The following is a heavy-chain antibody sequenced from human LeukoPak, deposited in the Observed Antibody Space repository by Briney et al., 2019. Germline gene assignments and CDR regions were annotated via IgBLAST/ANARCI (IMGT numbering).Heavy chain of an antibody. V-gene: IGHV4-59*08. CDR3: ARTYSSGWYVATGWPNGYMDV. Sequence: SETLSLTCTVSGGSISSYYWSWIRQPPGKGLEWIGYIYYSGSTNYNPSLKSRVTISVDTSKNQFSLKLSSVTAADTAVYYCARTYSSGWYVATGWPNGYMDVWGKGTTVTVSS. CDR1: GGSISSYY. J-gene: IGHJ6*03. D-gene: IGHD6-19*01. CDR2: IYYSGST.